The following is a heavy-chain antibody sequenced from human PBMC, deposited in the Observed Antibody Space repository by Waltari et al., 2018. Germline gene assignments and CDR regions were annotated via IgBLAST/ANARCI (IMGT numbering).Heavy chain of an antibody. CDR1: GFTFSSYA. D-gene: IGHD4-17*01. CDR2: ISYDGSNK. Sequence: QVQLVESGGGVVQPGRSLRLSCAASGFTFSSYAMHWVRQAPGKGLGWVAVISYDGSNKYYADSVKGRFTISRDNSKNTLYLQMNSLRAEDTAVYYCARGSYGDYVFDYWGQGTLVTVSS. J-gene: IGHJ4*02. CDR3: ARGSYGDYVFDY. V-gene: IGHV3-30*01.